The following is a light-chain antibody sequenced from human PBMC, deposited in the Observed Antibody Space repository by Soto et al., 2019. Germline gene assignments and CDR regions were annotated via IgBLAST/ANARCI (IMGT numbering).Light chain of an antibody. CDR3: AAWDDSXNGSYV. CDR1: SSNIGSNT. CDR2: SNN. V-gene: IGLV1-44*01. Sequence: QSALTQPPSGSGTPGQRVTISCSGSSSNIGSNTVNWYQQLPGTAPKLLIYSNNQRPSGVPDRFSGSKSGTSASLAISGLQSEDEADYYCAAWDDSXNGSYVFGTGTKVTVL. J-gene: IGLJ1*01.